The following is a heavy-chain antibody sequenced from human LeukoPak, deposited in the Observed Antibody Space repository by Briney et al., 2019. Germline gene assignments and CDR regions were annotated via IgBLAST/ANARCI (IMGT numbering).Heavy chain of an antibody. Sequence: GESLQISCKGSGYSFTSYWIGWVRQMPGKGLEWMGIIYPGDSDTRYSPSFQGQVTISADKSISTAYLQWSSLKASDTAMYYCARPYFRLGHTDAFDIWGQGTMVTVSS. D-gene: IGHD3-9*01. CDR1: GYSFTSYW. V-gene: IGHV5-51*01. CDR3: ARPYFRLGHTDAFDI. CDR2: IYPGDSDT. J-gene: IGHJ3*02.